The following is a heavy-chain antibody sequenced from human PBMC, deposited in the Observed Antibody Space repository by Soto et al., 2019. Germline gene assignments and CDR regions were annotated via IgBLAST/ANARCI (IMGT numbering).Heavy chain of an antibody. D-gene: IGHD3-10*01. CDR1: GFSLSTSGMC. Sequence: SGPTLVNPTQTLTLTCTFPGFSLSTSGMCVSWIRQPPGKALEWLALIDWDDDKYYSTSLKTRLTISKDTSKNQVVLTMTNMDPVDTATYYCARMKYYHGSASYYIPGSGYGMDVWGQGTTVTVSS. CDR3: ARMKYYHGSASYYIPGSGYGMDV. V-gene: IGHV2-70*01. CDR2: IDWDDDK. J-gene: IGHJ6*02.